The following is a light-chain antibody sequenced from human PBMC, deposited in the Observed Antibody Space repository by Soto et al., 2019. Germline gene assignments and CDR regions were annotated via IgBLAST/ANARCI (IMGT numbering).Light chain of an antibody. J-gene: IGKJ3*01. CDR2: KAS. CDR3: QQYNSSPFT. V-gene: IGKV1-5*03. CDR1: QSISSW. Sequence: DIQMTQSPSTLSASVGDRVTITCRASQSISSWLAWYHQKPGKAPKLLIYKASSLESGVPSRFSGSGSGTEFTLTISSLQPDDLATYYCQQYNSSPFTFGPETKVDIK.